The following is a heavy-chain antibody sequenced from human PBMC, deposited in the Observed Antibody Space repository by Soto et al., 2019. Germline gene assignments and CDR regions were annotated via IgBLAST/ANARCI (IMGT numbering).Heavy chain of an antibody. CDR1: GYTFTNYG. V-gene: IGHV1-18*01. Sequence: QVQLVQSGGEVKKPGASVKVSCKASGYTFTNYGISWVRQAPGQGLEWMGWINVYNGNTKYAQKVQGRVTMTTDTSPSTGYMEVRSLRSDATAVYYCARGVGSGSYYNQYNWFDPWGQGTLVTVSS. D-gene: IGHD3-10*01. CDR3: ARGVGSGSYYNQYNWFDP. CDR2: INVYNGNT. J-gene: IGHJ5*02.